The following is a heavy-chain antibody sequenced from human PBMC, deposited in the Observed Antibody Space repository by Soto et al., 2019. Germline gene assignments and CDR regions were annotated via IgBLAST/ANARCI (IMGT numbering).Heavy chain of an antibody. Sequence: GGSLRLSCAASGFTFSSYAMSWVRQAPGKGLEWVSAISGSGGSTYYADSVKGRFTISRDNSKNTLYLQMNSLRAEDTAVYYCAKPGTYSSSWTRRTYWGWFDPWGQGTLVTVSS. V-gene: IGHV3-23*01. D-gene: IGHD6-13*01. J-gene: IGHJ5*02. CDR3: AKPGTYSSSWTRRTYWGWFDP. CDR2: ISGSGGST. CDR1: GFTFSSYA.